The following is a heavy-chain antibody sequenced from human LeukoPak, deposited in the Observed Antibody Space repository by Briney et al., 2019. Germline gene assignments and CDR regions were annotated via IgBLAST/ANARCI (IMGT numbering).Heavy chain of an antibody. V-gene: IGHV3-7*01. CDR2: IKQDGSEK. D-gene: IGHD6-19*01. Sequence: GGSLRLSCAASGFTIGYYWMTWVRQAPGKGLEWVANIKQDGSEKYYVNSVKGRFTISRDNAKNSVYLQMNSLRAEDTAVYFCAGGGGWVFDLWGQGTLVTVSS. CDR1: GFTIGYYW. J-gene: IGHJ4*02. CDR3: AGGGGWVFDL.